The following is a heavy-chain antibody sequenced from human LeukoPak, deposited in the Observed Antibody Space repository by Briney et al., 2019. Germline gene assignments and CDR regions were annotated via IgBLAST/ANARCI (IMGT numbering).Heavy chain of an antibody. Sequence: GGSLRLSCAASGFTFSSYWMSWVRQAPGKGLEWVANIKQDGSEKYYVDSVKGRFTISRDNAKNSLYLQMNSLRAEDTAVYYCARESVVVAAAYNWFDPWGQGTLVTVSS. V-gene: IGHV3-7*01. D-gene: IGHD6-13*01. CDR2: IKQDGSEK. CDR1: GFTFSSYW. J-gene: IGHJ5*02. CDR3: ARESVVVAAAYNWFDP.